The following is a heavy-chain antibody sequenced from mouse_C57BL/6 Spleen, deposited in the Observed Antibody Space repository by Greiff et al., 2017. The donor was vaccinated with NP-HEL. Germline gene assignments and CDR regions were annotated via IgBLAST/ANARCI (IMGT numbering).Heavy chain of an antibody. Sequence: QVQLQQSGAELVKPGASVKMSCKASGYTFTSYWITWVKQRPGQGLEWIGDIYPGSGSTNYNEKFKSKATLTVDTSSSTAYMQLSSLTSEDSAVYYCARRGTTVVAPLDYWGQGTTLTVSS. CDR3: ARRGTTVVAPLDY. V-gene: IGHV1-55*01. CDR2: IYPGSGST. J-gene: IGHJ2*01. D-gene: IGHD1-1*01. CDR1: GYTFTSYW.